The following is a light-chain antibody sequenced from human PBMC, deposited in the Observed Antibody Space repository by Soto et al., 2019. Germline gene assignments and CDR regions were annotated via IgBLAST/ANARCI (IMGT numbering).Light chain of an antibody. V-gene: IGLV1-51*01. J-gene: IGLJ1*01. CDR3: GSWDSSLSAYV. Sequence: QSVLTQPPSLSAAPGQKVTISCSGSISNIGGNSVSWYQQLPGTAPKLLIYDDNKRPLGIPDRFSGSKSGTSATLGITGFQTGDEADYYCGSWDSSLSAYVFGTGTKVTVL. CDR1: ISNIGGNS. CDR2: DDN.